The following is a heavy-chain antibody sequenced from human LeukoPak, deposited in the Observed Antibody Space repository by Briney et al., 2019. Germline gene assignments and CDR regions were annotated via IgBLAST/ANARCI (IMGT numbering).Heavy chain of an antibody. CDR3: AKGGKWDVTPFDY. J-gene: IGHJ4*02. CDR1: GGSVSSGSYY. D-gene: IGHD1-26*01. V-gene: IGHV4-61*01. Sequence: KPSETLSLTCTVSGGSVSSGSYYWSWIRQPPGKGLEWIGYIYYSGSTNYNPSLKSRVTISVDTSKNQFSLKLSSVTAADTAVYYCAKGGKWDVTPFDYWGQGTLVTVSS. CDR2: IYYSGST.